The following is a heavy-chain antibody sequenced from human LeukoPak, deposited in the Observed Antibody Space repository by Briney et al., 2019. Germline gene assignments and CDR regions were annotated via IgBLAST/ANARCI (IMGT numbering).Heavy chain of an antibody. CDR1: GFTFSSYG. J-gene: IGHJ6*03. Sequence: PGRSLRLSCAASGFTFSSYGMHWVRQAPGKGLEWVAVIWYDGSKKYYADSVKGRFTISRDNSKNTLYLQMNSLRAEDTAVYYCARVGYYDFWSGYYYYYYYMDVWGKGTTVAVSS. D-gene: IGHD3-3*01. CDR2: IWYDGSKK. CDR3: ARVGYYDFWSGYYYYYYYMDV. V-gene: IGHV3-33*01.